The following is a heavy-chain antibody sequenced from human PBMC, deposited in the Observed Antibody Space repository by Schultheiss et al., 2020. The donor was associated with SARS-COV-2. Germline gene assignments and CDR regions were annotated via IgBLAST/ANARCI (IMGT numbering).Heavy chain of an antibody. CDR3: ARVSLQQLVRDYYYMDV. D-gene: IGHD6-13*01. J-gene: IGHJ6*03. V-gene: IGHV4-59*01. Sequence: SETLSLTCTVSGGSISCYSWSWIRQPPGKGLEWIGYIYYSGSTNYNPSLKSRVTISVDTSKNQFSLKLSSVTAADTAVYYCARVSLQQLVRDYYYMDVWGKGTTVTVSS. CDR2: IYYSGST. CDR1: GGSISCYS.